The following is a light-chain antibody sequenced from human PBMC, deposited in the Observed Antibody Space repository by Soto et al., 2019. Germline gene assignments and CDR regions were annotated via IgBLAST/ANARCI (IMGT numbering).Light chain of an antibody. V-gene: IGKV1-33*01. CDR3: QQYSNLIT. CDR1: QDVSNY. CDR2: DAS. J-gene: IGKJ5*01. Sequence: DIHMTQSPSSLSASVVYRVTITCQASQDVSNYLNWYQQKLGKAPKLLIYDASNLETGVPSRFSGSGSGTYFSFTISSLQPEDFATYYCQQYSNLITFGQGTRLEIK.